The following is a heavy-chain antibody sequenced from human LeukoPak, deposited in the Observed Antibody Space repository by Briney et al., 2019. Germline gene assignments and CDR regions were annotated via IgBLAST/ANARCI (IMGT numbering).Heavy chain of an antibody. J-gene: IGHJ4*02. CDR1: GFTFSDYY. V-gene: IGHV3-11*01. CDR2: ISSSGSTI. D-gene: IGHD3-10*01. CDR3: VAGSGVDLWVDY. Sequence: PGGSLRLSCAASGFTFSDYYMSWIRQAPGKGLEWVSYISSSGSTIYYADSVKGRFTISRDNAKNSLYLQMNSLRAEGTAVYYCVAGSGVDLWVDYWGQGTLVTVSS.